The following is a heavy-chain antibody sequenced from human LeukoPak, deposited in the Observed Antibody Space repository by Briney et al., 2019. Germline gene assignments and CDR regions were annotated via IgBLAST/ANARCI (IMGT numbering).Heavy chain of an antibody. CDR2: IYHSGST. J-gene: IGHJ4*02. Sequence: PSETLSLTCTVSAYSISSGYYWGWIRQPPGKGLEWIGSIYHSGSTYYNPSLKSRVTISVDTSKNQFSLKLRSVTAADTAVYYCARLYGNYQNYFDYWGQGTLVTVSS. CDR3: ARLYGNYQNYFDY. D-gene: IGHD1-7*01. V-gene: IGHV4-38-2*02. CDR1: AYSISSGYY.